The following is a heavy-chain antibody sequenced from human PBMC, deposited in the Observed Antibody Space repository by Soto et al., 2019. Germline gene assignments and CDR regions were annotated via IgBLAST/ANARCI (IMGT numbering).Heavy chain of an antibody. D-gene: IGHD6-19*01. CDR3: ARDGSGFHWYFDV. Sequence: QVQLQQSGPGLVKPSQTLSLMCDISGDSVSSVTATWSWIRQSPSSGLEWLGRTYYRSKWYYDYAVSVKSRIVITPDTSKNQLTRDRNSVTPEDTAVYFCARDGSGFHWYFDVWGRGTLVTVSS. V-gene: IGHV6-1*01. CDR2: TYYRSKWYY. CDR1: GDSVSSVTAT. J-gene: IGHJ2*01.